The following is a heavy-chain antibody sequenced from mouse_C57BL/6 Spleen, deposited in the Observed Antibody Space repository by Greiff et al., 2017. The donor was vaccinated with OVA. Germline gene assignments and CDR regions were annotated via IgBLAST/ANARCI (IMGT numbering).Heavy chain of an antibody. CDR2: IYPGDGDT. CDR1: GYAFSSSW. CDR3: ARLEVDWYFDV. Sequence: VKLQESGPELVKPGASVKISCKASGYAFSSSWMNWVKQRPGKGLEWIGRIYPGDGDTNYNGKFKGKATLTADKSSSTAYMQLSSLTSEDSAVYFCARLEVDWYFDVWGTGTTVTVSS. D-gene: IGHD1-1*02. V-gene: IGHV1-82*01. J-gene: IGHJ1*03.